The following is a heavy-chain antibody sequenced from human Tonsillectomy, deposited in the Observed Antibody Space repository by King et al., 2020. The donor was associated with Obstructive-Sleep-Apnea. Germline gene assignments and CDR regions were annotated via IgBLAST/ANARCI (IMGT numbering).Heavy chain of an antibody. CDR2: IMEDGSEK. J-gene: IGHJ4*02. D-gene: IGHD3-10*01. Sequence: VQLVESGGGLVQPGGSLRLSCVVSGLTISRYWMSGLRQAPGKGPEGVGQIMEDGSEKYYLGFVKGRFTISRDNAKNYLYLLRNSQRAEDTAVYYFARDSCDITGRCFDHWGQGTLVTVSS. CDR3: ARDSCDITGRCFDH. V-gene: IGHV3-7*03. CDR1: GLTISRYW.